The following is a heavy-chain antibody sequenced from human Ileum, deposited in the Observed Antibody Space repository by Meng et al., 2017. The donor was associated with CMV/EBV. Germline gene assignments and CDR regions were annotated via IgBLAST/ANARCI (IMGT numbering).Heavy chain of an antibody. D-gene: IGHD3-22*01. CDR3: VRASITMIDY. CDR1: GDSISSGDYF. J-gene: IGHJ4*02. CDR2: ITYSGTT. Sequence: RQLQESGPGLVKPSETLSSTCTVYGDSISSGDYFWGWIRQPPKGLEWVASITYSGTTYYNPSLKSRVTMSVDTSKNQFSLKLNSVTAADTAVYYCVRASITMIDYWGQGTLVTASS. V-gene: IGHV4-39*07.